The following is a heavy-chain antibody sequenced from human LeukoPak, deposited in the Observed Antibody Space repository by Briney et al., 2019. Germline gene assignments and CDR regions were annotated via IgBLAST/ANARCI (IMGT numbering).Heavy chain of an antibody. Sequence: ASVKVSCKASGYSFTSNYIHWVRQAPGQGLEWMGMIYPRDGSTSYAQKFQGRVTVTRDTSTSTVHMELSGLRSEDTAVYYCARDQEAFDYWGQGALVTVSS. J-gene: IGHJ4*02. CDR3: ARDQEAFDY. CDR1: GYSFTSNY. V-gene: IGHV1-46*01. CDR2: IYPRDGST.